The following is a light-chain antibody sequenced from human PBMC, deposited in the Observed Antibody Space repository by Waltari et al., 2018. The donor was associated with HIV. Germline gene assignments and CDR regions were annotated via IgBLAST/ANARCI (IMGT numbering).Light chain of an antibody. CDR2: GNT. CDR1: TSNIGAGYD. CDR3: QSYDSSLSGSWV. Sequence: QSVLTQPPSVSGAPGQRVSISCTGSTSNIGAGYDVHWYHQVPGTAPKLLILGNTNRPSGVPDRISGSKSGTSASLAISGLRAEDEAYYYCQSYDSSLSGSWVFGGGTKLTVL. V-gene: IGLV1-40*01. J-gene: IGLJ3*02.